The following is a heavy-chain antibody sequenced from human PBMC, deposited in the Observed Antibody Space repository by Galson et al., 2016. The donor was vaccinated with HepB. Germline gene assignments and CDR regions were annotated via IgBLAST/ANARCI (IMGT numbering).Heavy chain of an antibody. CDR3: ARSGIIRVNWFDP. Sequence: SVKVSCKASGYTFSNHGISWVRQAPGQGLEWMGYISPHTGNTDYAQKFQGRITFTTDASMTTAYMELRTLKSDDTAVDYCARSGIIRVNWFDPWGQGTLLTVSS. CDR2: ISPHTGNT. CDR1: GYTFSNHG. V-gene: IGHV1-18*01. J-gene: IGHJ5*02.